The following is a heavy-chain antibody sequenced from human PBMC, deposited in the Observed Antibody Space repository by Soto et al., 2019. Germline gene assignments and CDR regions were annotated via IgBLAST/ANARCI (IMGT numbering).Heavy chain of an antibody. V-gene: IGHV3-23*01. CDR3: AKGRTFFDF. Sequence: GGSLRLSCAASGFAFSAYAMTWVRQAPGKGLEWVSDISDSDGGTHYADSVKGRFTISRDNAKNTLYLQMDRLRVEDAAVYYCAKGRTFFDFWGQGTLVTVS. CDR2: ISDSDGGT. J-gene: IGHJ4*02. CDR1: GFAFSAYA.